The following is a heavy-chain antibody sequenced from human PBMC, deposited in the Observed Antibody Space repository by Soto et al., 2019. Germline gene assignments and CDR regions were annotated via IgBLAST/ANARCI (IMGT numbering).Heavy chain of an antibody. D-gene: IGHD2-2*01. V-gene: IGHV1-69*06. CDR3: ARGGLNCSSTSCYSIFDP. Sequence: ASAKVSCKASGGTFSSYAISWVRQAPGQGLEWMGGIIPIFGTANYAQKFQGRVTITADKSTSTAYMELSSLRSEDTAVYYCARGGLNCSSTSCYSIFDPWGQGTLVTVSS. CDR2: IIPIFGTA. CDR1: GGTFSSYA. J-gene: IGHJ5*02.